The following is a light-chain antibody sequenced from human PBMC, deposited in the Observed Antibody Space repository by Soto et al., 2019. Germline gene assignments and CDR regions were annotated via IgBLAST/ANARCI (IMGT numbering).Light chain of an antibody. Sequence: QSALTQPRSVSGSPGQSVTISCTGTSSDVGGYNYVSWYQQHPGKAPKLMIYDVSKRPSGVPDRFSGSKSGNTAPLTVSGLQAEDEADYCCSYAGGYVFGTGTKLTVL. CDR3: CSYAGGYV. CDR2: DVS. V-gene: IGLV2-11*01. J-gene: IGLJ1*01. CDR1: SSDVGGYNY.